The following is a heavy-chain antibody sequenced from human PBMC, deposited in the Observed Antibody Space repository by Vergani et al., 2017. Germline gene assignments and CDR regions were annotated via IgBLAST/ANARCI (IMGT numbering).Heavy chain of an antibody. Sequence: EVQLVESGGGLVQPGRSLRLSCAASGFTFDDYAMHWVRQAPGKGLEWVSGISWNSGSIGYADSVKGRFTISRDNSKNTLYLQMNSLRAEDTAVYYCAKDYYDSSGYYSGLDPWGQGTLVTVSS. J-gene: IGHJ5*02. CDR2: ISWNSGSI. V-gene: IGHV3-9*01. CDR3: AKDYYDSSGYYSGLDP. CDR1: GFTFDDYA. D-gene: IGHD3-22*01.